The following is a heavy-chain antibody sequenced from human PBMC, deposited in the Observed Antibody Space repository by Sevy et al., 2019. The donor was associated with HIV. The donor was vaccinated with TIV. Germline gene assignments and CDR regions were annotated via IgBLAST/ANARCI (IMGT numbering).Heavy chain of an antibody. D-gene: IGHD3-16*01. CDR3: ARYAYDSNFDY. V-gene: IGHV3-74*01. Sequence: GGSLRFSCAASGFTFSNYWMHWVRQVPGKGPTWVSNIRGDGTTTVYADSVKGRFTISRDNAKNTLYLQMNNLRAEDTATYYCARYAYDSNFDYWGQGTLVTVSS. CDR2: IRGDGTTT. J-gene: IGHJ4*02. CDR1: GFTFSNYW.